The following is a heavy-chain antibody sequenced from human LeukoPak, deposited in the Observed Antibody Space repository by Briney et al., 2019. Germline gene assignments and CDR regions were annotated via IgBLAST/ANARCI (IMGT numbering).Heavy chain of an antibody. Sequence: GGSLRLSCAASGFTFSSSAMSWVRQAPGKGLEWVSSIRGSGDVTYYADSVKGRFTISRDNSKNTLFLQMNDLTREDTAIFYCTRRGGSDGWGAFDVWGQGTMVTVSS. D-gene: IGHD5-24*01. J-gene: IGHJ3*01. CDR3: TRRGGSDGWGAFDV. CDR1: GFTFSSSA. CDR2: IRGSGDVT. V-gene: IGHV3-23*01.